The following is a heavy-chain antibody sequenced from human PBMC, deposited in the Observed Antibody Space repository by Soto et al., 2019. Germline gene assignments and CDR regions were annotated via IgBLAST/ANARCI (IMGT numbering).Heavy chain of an antibody. J-gene: IGHJ5*02. CDR3: ARDHQELILYNWFDP. D-gene: IGHD1-7*01. CDR2: INTNSGDT. Sequence: QVQLVQSGAEVKKPGASVKVSCKAPGYTFAGYYMHWVRQAPGQGLEWMGWINTNSGDTQYAQKFQGRVTMTSDTSISTAYMELRSLRVDDTAVYYCARDHQELILYNWFDPWGQGTRVTVSS. CDR1: GYTFAGYY. V-gene: IGHV1-2*02.